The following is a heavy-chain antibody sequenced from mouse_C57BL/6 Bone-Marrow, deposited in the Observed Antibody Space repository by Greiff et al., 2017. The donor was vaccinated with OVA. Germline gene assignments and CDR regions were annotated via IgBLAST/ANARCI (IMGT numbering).Heavy chain of an antibody. D-gene: IGHD3-3*01. V-gene: IGHV1-59*01. J-gene: IGHJ2*01. Sequence: QVQLQQPGAELVRPGTSVKLSCKASGYTFTSYWMHWVKQRPGQGLEWIGVIDPSDSYTNYNQKFKGKATLTVDTSSSTAYRQRSSLTSEDSAVYYCAREGPDYWGQGTTLTVSS. CDR2: IDPSDSYT. CDR1: GYTFTSYW. CDR3: AREGPDY.